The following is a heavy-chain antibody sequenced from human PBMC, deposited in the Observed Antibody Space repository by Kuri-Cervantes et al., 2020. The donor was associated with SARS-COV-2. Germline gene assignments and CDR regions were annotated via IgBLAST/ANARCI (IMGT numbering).Heavy chain of an antibody. CDR2: IYPGDSDT. CDR3: AGLGGYYDAFDI. CDR1: GYTFTTYW. J-gene: IGHJ3*02. D-gene: IGHD1-26*01. V-gene: IGHV5-51*01. Sequence: SLRLSCRASGYTFTTYWIVWVRQMPGRGLEWMGIIYPGDSDTRYSPSFQGQVTISADKSINTAYLQWSGLKASDTAMYYCAGLGGYYDAFDIWGQGTMVTVSS.